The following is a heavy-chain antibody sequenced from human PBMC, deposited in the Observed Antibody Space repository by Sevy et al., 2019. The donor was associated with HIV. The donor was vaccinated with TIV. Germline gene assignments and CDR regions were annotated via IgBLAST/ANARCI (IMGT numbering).Heavy chain of an antibody. Sequence: GGYLRLSCIGSGFSFSYYGIHWVRQSPGKGLDWVALISHDGINEYYADSVKGRFTISRDNSKNTVYLEMNSLRNEDTAIYFCANAYSGSYSHSYLYALDVWGQGNTVTVSS. D-gene: IGHD1-26*01. J-gene: IGHJ6*02. CDR2: ISHDGINE. CDR1: GFSFSYYG. V-gene: IGHV3-30*18. CDR3: ANAYSGSYSHSYLYALDV.